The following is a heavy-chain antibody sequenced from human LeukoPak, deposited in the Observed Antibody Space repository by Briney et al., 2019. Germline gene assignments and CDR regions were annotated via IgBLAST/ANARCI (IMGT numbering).Heavy chain of an antibody. CDR2: ISYDGSNK. J-gene: IGHJ4*02. D-gene: IGHD6-13*01. CDR3: ARDNIAAAAVDY. Sequence: PGRSLRLSCAASTFTFSSYAMHWVRQAPGKGLEWVTVISYDGSNKKYGDSVKGRFTISRDNSKNTLDLQMNSLRAEDTAVYYCARDNIAAAAVDYWGQGTLVTVSS. V-gene: IGHV3-30*04. CDR1: TFTFSSYA.